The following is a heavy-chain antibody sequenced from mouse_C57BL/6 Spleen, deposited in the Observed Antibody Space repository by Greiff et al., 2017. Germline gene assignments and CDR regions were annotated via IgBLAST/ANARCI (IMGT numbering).Heavy chain of an antibody. J-gene: IGHJ2*01. V-gene: IGHV1-64*01. CDR3: AKITTGYFDY. CDR1: GYTFTSYW. D-gene: IGHD1-1*01. CDR2: IHPNSGST. Sequence: QVQLQQPGAELVKPGASVKLSCKASGYTFTSYWMHWVKQRPGQGLEWIGMIHPNSGSTNYNEKFKSKATLTVDKSSSTAYMQLSSLASEDSAVYYCAKITTGYFDYWGQGTTLTVSS.